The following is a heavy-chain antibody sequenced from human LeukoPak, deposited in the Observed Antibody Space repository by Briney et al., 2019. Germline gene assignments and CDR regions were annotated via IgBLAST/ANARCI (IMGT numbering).Heavy chain of an antibody. V-gene: IGHV1-18*01. CDR1: GYTFTSYG. D-gene: IGHD3-10*01. Sequence: GASVKVSCKASGYTFTSYGISWVRQAPGQGLEWMGWISAYNGNTSYAQKLQGRVTMTTDTSTSTAYMELRSLRSDDTAVYYCARDSPHGVNNWFDPWGQGTLVTVSS. J-gene: IGHJ5*02. CDR3: ARDSPHGVNNWFDP. CDR2: ISAYNGNT.